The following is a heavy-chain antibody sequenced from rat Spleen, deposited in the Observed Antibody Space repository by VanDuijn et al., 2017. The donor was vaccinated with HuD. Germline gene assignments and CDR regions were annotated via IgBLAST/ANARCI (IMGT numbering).Heavy chain of an antibody. CDR2: ISPDGGST. J-gene: IGHJ2*01. Sequence: EVQLVESGGGLVQPGRSLKLSCVASGFTFNDYWMTWIRQAPGKGLEWIASISPDGGSTYYPDSMKGRFTISRDNAENTVYLQMDSLRSEDTATYYCARHSQKYYGYTASNYFDYWGQGVMVTVSS. V-gene: IGHV5-31*01. CDR1: GFTFNDYW. CDR3: ARHSQKYYGYTASNYFDY. D-gene: IGHD1-9*01.